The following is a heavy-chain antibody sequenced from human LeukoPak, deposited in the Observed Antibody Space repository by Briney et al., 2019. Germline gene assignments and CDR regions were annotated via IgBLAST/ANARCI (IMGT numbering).Heavy chain of an antibody. CDR3: ARAGLRDYAFDY. CDR1: GVSISRGGYY. D-gene: IGHD4-17*01. J-gene: IGHJ4*02. Sequence: SQTLSLTCTVSGVSISRGGYYWRWIRQHPGKGLEWIGYIYYSGSTYYNPSLKSRVTISVDTSKNQFSLKLSSVTAADTAVYYCARAGLRDYAFDYWGQGTLVTVSS. CDR2: IYYSGST. V-gene: IGHV4-31*03.